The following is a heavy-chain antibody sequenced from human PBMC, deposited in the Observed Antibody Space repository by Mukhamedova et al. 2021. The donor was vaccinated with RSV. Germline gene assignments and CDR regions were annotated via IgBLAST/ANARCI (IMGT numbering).Heavy chain of an antibody. D-gene: IGHD3-10*01. CDR2: IHPTSGGT. J-gene: IGHJ3*02. CDR3: ARDRSYSGSGSPRAFDM. Sequence: GWIHPTSGGTKYPQKFQGRVTMTRDTSISTAYMELSRLISDDTAVYYCARDRSYSGSGSPRAFDMWGQGTMITVSS. V-gene: IGHV1-2*02.